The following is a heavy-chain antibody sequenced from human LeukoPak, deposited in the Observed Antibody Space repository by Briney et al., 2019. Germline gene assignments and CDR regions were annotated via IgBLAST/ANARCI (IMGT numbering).Heavy chain of an antibody. CDR2: ISGSGGST. Sequence: PGGSLRLSCAASGFTFSSYAMNWVRQAPGQGLEWVSAISGSGGSTYYADSVKGRFTISRDNSKNTLYLQMNSLRAEDTAVYYCANVWRGPTSAKWELLGFSDYWGQGTLVTVSS. CDR1: GFTFSSYA. V-gene: IGHV3-23*01. CDR3: ANVWRGPTSAKWELLGFSDY. J-gene: IGHJ4*02. D-gene: IGHD1-26*01.